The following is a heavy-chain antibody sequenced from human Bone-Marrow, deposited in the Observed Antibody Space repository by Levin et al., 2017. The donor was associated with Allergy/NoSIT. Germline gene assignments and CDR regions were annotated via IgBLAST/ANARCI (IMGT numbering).Heavy chain of an antibody. CDR3: AKDLDSIVVVVAATLGY. V-gene: IGHV3-23*01. D-gene: IGHD2-15*01. CDR1: GFTFSSYA. CDR2: ISGSGGST. Sequence: GGSLRLSCAASGFTFSSYAMSWVRQAPGKGLEWVSAISGSGGSTYYADSVKGRFTISRDNSKNTLYLQMNSLRAEDTAVYYCAKDLDSIVVVVAATLGYWGQGTLVTVSS. J-gene: IGHJ4*02.